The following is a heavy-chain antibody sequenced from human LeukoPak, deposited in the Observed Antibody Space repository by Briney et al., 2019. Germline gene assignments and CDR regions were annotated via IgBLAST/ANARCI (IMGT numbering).Heavy chain of an antibody. CDR2: IYYSGST. V-gene: IGHV4-59*01. CDR3: ARDSKENWFDP. Sequence: SETLSLTCNVSGGSISSYYWSWIRQPPGKGLEWIGYIYYSGSTNYNPSLKSRVTISVDTSKNQFSLKLSSVTAADTAVYYCARDSKENWFDPWGQGTLVTVSS. J-gene: IGHJ5*02. CDR1: GGSISSYY. D-gene: IGHD3-3*02.